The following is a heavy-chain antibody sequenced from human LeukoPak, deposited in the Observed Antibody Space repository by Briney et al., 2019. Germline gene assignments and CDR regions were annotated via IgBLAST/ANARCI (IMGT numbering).Heavy chain of an antibody. D-gene: IGHD2-8*01. CDR3: ARDDAKGPHDAFDI. CDR2: IYTSGST. V-gene: IGHV4-4*07. CDR1: GGSISSYY. J-gene: IGHJ3*02. Sequence: PSETLSLTCTVSGGSISSYYWSWIRQPAGKGLEWIGRIYTSGSTNYNPSLKSRVTMSVDTSKNQFSLKLSSVTAADTAVYYCARDDAKGPHDAFDIWGQGTMVTVSS.